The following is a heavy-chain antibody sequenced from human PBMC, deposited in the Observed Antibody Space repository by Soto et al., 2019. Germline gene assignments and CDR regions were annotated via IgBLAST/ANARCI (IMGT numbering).Heavy chain of an antibody. D-gene: IGHD5-12*01. CDR1: GFTFSSYA. Sequence: EVQLLESGGGLVQPGGSLRLSCAASGFTFSSYAMSWVRQAPGKGLEWVSAISGSGGSTYYADSVKGRFTISRDNSKNSLYLQMNRLRAEDTAVYYCAKGPIVARSNWFDPWGQGTLVTVSS. CDR2: ISGSGGST. CDR3: AKGPIVARSNWFDP. J-gene: IGHJ5*02. V-gene: IGHV3-23*01.